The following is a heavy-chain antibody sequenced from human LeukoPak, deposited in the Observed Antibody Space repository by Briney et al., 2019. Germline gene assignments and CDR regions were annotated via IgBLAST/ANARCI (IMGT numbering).Heavy chain of an antibody. J-gene: IGHJ6*02. D-gene: IGHD6-6*01. CDR3: ARDRSIAARGMDV. Sequence: GGSLRLSCSASGFTFSAYATYWVRQAPGKGLEYVSGISSNGGSSFYADSVKGRFTISRDNSKNTLYLQMNSLRAEDTAVYYCARDRSIAARGMDVWGQGTTVTVSS. CDR2: ISSNGGSS. V-gene: IGHV3-64*04. CDR1: GFTFSAYA.